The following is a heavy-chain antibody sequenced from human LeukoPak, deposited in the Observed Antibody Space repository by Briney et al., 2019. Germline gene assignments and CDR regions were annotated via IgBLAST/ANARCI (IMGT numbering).Heavy chain of an antibody. V-gene: IGHV3-11*06. J-gene: IGHJ4*02. D-gene: IGHD6-13*01. CDR3: ARGGYSSSWYLPFDY. Sequence: GGSLRLSCAASGFTFSDYYMCWIRQAPGKGLEWVSYISSSSSYTNYADSVKGRFTISRDNAKNSLYLQMNSLRAEDTAVYHCARGGYSSSWYLPFDYWGQGTLVTVSS. CDR1: GFTFSDYY. CDR2: ISSSSSYT.